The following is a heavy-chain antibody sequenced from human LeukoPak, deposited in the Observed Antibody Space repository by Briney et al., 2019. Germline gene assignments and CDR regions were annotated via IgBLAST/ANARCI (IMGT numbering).Heavy chain of an antibody. Sequence: PGGSLRLSCAASGFTFDDYAMHWVRQAPGKGLEWVAVISYDGSNKYYADSVKGRFTISRDNSKNSLYLQMNSLRAEDTAVYYCAKDGAVSGELYYFDYWGQGTLVTVSS. CDR2: ISYDGSNK. V-gene: IGHV3-30*18. CDR3: AKDGAVSGELYYFDY. CDR1: GFTFDDYA. J-gene: IGHJ4*02. D-gene: IGHD1-26*01.